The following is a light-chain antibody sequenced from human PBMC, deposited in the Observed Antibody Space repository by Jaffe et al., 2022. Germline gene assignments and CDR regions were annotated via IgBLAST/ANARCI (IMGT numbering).Light chain of an antibody. CDR2: VNPDGGH. V-gene: IGLV4-69*01. CDR1: SELSNSA. J-gene: IGLJ3*02. CDR3: QTWDSDLYWV. Sequence: QFVLTQSPSASASLGASVKLTCTLSSELSNSAIIWHQLQAATGPRYLMKVNPDGGHTKGDGIPDRFSGSASGAERYLIISSLQSDDEADYYCQTWDSDLYWVFGAGTKVTVL.